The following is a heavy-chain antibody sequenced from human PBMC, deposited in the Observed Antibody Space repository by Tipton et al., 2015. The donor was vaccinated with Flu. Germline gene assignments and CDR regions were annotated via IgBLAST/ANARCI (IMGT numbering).Heavy chain of an antibody. V-gene: IGHV1-24*01. CDR3: VAALHPSALDF. D-gene: IGHD6-25*01. CDR2: FDSQDGET. CDR1: GYTLIELS. J-gene: IGHJ4*02. Sequence: QVQLVQSGAEVKKPGASVKVSCKVSGYTLIELSMHWVRQAPGKGLEWMGGFDSQDGETIYAQKFQGRVTMTEDTSTDTAYMELRSLRSDDTAVYYCVAALHPSALDFWGQGTLVTVSS.